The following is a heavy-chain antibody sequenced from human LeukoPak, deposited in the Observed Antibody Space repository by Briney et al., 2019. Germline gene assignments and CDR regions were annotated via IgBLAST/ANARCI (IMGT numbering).Heavy chain of an antibody. Sequence: GESLKISCKGSGYSFTSYWIGWVRQMPGKGLEWMGIIYPGDSDTRYSPSFQGQVTISADRSTSTAYLQWSGLKASDTAIYYCARTMAAGDNNFEFWGQGTLVTVSS. J-gene: IGHJ4*02. D-gene: IGHD6-13*01. V-gene: IGHV5-51*01. CDR1: GYSFTSYW. CDR2: IYPGDSDT. CDR3: ARTMAAGDNNFEF.